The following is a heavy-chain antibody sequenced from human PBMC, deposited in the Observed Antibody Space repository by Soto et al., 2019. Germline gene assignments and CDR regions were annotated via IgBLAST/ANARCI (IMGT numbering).Heavy chain of an antibody. J-gene: IGHJ4*02. V-gene: IGHV3-74*01. Sequence: EVQLVESGGGLVQPGGSLRLSCAASGFTFSNYWMHWVRQAPGKGLVWVSRINSDGSSTSYADSVKGRFTISRDNAKNTMYLQMNSMRAEDTAVYYCAGNGSGWYSVYWGQGTLVTVSS. D-gene: IGHD6-19*01. CDR2: INSDGSST. CDR3: AGNGSGWYSVY. CDR1: GFTFSNYW.